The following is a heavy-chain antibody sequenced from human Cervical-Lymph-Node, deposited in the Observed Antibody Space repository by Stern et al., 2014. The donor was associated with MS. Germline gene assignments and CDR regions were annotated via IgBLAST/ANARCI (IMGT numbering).Heavy chain of an antibody. V-gene: IGHV3-13*01. CDR1: GFTVSRHD. Sequence: VQLVESEGGLIQPGGSLRLSCAASGFTVSRHDMHWVRQVTGKGLEWVSAIDTAGDTYYRGSVKGRFTISRENAKNSLYLQMNSLRAGDTAVYYCARDVTGMDVWGQGTTVTVSS. CDR3: ARDVTGMDV. D-gene: IGHD7-27*01. J-gene: IGHJ6*02. CDR2: IDTAGDT.